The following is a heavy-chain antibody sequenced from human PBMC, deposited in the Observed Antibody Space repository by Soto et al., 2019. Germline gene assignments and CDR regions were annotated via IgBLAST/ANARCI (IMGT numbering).Heavy chain of an antibody. CDR2: ISGSGGST. J-gene: IGHJ3*02. V-gene: IGHV3-23*01. CDR3: ARTRKGDDAFDI. CDR1: GFTFSSYA. Sequence: EVQLLESGGGLVQPGGSLRLSCAASGFTFSSYAMSWVRQAPGKGLECVSAISGSGGSTYYADSVKGRFTISRDNSKNTLYLQMNSLRAEDTAVYYCARTRKGDDAFDIWGQGTMVTVSS.